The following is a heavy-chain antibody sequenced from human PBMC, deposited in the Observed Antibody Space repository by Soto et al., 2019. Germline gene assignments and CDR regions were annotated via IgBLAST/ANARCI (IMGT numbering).Heavy chain of an antibody. D-gene: IGHD5-18*01. CDR2: IYPGDSDT. V-gene: IGHV5-51*01. CDR1: GYTFTNYW. CDR3: ARTSTAYSYNAFDI. J-gene: IGHJ3*02. Sequence: GESLKISCKGSGYTFTNYWIGWVRQMPGKGLEWMGIIYPGDSDTKYNPSFQGQVTISADKSITTTYLQWSSLKASDTAIYYCARTSTAYSYNAFDIWGQGTMVTVSS.